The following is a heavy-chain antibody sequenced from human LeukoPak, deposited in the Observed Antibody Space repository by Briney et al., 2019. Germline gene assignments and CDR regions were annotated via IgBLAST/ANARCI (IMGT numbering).Heavy chain of an antibody. D-gene: IGHD6-6*01. V-gene: IGHV3-11*04. CDR3: TRDFRRRAHHS. J-gene: IGHJ5*01. CDR2: IGKSGTPV. Sequence: GGSLRLSCTASGYSFSDYYMSWLRQAPGKGLEWLSYIGKSGTPVYYAASVRDRFTISRDNAKKLLYLELNSLRVDDTAVYYCTRDFRRRAHHSGGQGTLVTVS. CDR1: GYSFSDYY.